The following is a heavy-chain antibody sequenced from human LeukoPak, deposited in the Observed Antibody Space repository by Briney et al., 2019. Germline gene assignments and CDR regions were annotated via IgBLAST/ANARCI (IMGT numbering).Heavy chain of an antibody. D-gene: IGHD4-17*01. CDR2: IIPILGIA. CDR1: GGTFSSYA. Sequence: ASVKVSCKASGGTFSSYAISWVRQAPGQGVEWMGRIIPILGIANYAQKFQGRVTITADKSTSTAYMELSSLRSEDTAVYYCARDLGDYVRFPPDPFDYWGQGTLVTVSS. V-gene: IGHV1-69*04. CDR3: ARDLGDYVRFPPDPFDY. J-gene: IGHJ4*02.